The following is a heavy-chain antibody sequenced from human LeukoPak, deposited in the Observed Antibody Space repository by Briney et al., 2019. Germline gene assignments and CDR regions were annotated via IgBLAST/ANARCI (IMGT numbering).Heavy chain of an antibody. J-gene: IGHJ4*02. CDR2: LTPSGSST. V-gene: IGHV3-23*01. CDR1: GFTFSSYW. D-gene: IGHD6-13*01. Sequence: PGGSLRLSCAASGFTFSSYWMSWVRQAPGKGLEWVSALTPSGSSTYYADSVKGRFTFSRDNSKNTLYLQMNSLRVEDTAIYYCAKGGSSSWDYFDSWGQGTLVTVSP. CDR3: AKGGSSSWDYFDS.